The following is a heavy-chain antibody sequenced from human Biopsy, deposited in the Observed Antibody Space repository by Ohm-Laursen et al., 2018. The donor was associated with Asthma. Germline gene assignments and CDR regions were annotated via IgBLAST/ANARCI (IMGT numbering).Heavy chain of an antibody. CDR1: GVSIRSYY. D-gene: IGHD3-22*01. CDR2: MYHSGSP. Sequence: SETLSLTCTVSGVSIRSYYWTWIRQPPGKGMEWIGSMYHSGSPYYHPSLKSRATISVDTSKNQLSLKMSSVTAADTAVYSCVRHQYSSSWSTFDYWGQGALVTVSS. V-gene: IGHV4-39*01. CDR3: VRHQYSSSWSTFDY. J-gene: IGHJ4*02.